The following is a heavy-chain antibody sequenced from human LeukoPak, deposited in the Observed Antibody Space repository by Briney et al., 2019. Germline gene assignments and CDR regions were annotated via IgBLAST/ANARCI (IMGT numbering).Heavy chain of an antibody. CDR1: GLTFGDYA. D-gene: IGHD1-26*01. V-gene: IGHV3-49*04. Sequence: GRPLGLSCTASGLTFGDYAMSWVRQAPGKGLEWLGLVRSRAYGGTIEYAASVKGRFSISRDNSQSIVYLQMSSLKTEDTAVYYCVRGLTVVGAKYYFDYWGQGALVTVS. CDR3: VRGLTVVGAKYYFDY. CDR2: VRSRAYGGTI. J-gene: IGHJ4*02.